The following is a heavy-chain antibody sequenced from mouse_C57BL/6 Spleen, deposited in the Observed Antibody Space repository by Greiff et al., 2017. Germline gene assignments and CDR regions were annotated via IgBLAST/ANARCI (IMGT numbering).Heavy chain of an antibody. CDR2: INPSNGGT. CDR1: GYTFTSYW. Sequence: QVQLQQPGTELVKPGASVKLSCKASGYTFTSYWMHWVKQRPGQGLEWIGNINPSNGGTNYNEKFKSKATLTVDKSSSTAYMKLSSLTSEDSAVYYCSRSPDYGVGSYAMDDWGQGTSVTVSS. J-gene: IGHJ4*01. D-gene: IGHD2-4*01. CDR3: SRSPDYGVGSYAMDD. V-gene: IGHV1-53*01.